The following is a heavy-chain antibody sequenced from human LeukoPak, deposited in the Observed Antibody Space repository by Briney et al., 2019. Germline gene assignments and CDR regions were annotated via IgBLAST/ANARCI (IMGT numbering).Heavy chain of an antibody. CDR3: AKQQLVRCFDY. Sequence: SETLSLTCTVSGGSITSSSHYWGSLRQPPGKGLEWIGSIFYSGSTYYNTSLKTRVTISVDTSKTQFSLKLSSVTAADTAVYYCAKQQLVRCFDYWGQGTLVTVSS. CDR2: IFYSGST. J-gene: IGHJ4*02. V-gene: IGHV4-39*01. D-gene: IGHD6-13*01. CDR1: GGSITSSSHY.